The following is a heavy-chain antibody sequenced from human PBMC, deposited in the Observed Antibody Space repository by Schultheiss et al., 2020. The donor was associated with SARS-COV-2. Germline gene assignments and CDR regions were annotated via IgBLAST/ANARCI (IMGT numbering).Heavy chain of an antibody. CDR1: GYTFTGYY. J-gene: IGHJ4*02. Sequence: GESLKISCKASGYTFTGYYMHWVRQAPGQGLEWMGRINPNSGGTNYAQKFQGRVTMTRDTSISTAYMELSRLRSDDTAVYYCARYYDSSLAVSDYWGQGTLVTVSS. CDR2: INPNSGGT. CDR3: ARYYDSSLAVSDY. D-gene: IGHD3-22*01. V-gene: IGHV1-2*06.